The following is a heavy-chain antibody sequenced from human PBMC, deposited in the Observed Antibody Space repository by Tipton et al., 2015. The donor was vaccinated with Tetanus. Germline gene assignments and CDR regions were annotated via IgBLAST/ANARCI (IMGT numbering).Heavy chain of an antibody. J-gene: IGHJ6*02. CDR3: ARGSGGSYASDYYGMDV. CDR2: NIPIFGTA. Sequence: QVQLVQSGAEVKKPGSSVKVSCKASGGTFSSYAISWVRQAPGQGLEWMGGNIPIFGTANYAQKFQGRVTITADGSTSTAYMELSSLRSEDTAVYYCARGSGGSYASDYYGMDVWGQGTTVTVSS. D-gene: IGHD1-26*01. CDR1: GGTFSSYA. V-gene: IGHV1-69*01.